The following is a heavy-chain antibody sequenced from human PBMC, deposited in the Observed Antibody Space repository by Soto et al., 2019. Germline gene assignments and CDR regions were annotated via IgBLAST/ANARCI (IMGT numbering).Heavy chain of an antibody. CDR2: IYYSGTT. Sequence: QVQLQESGPGLVKPSQTLSLTCNVSGVSISDGGLYWSWIRQPPGKGLEWIGYIYYSGTTYYNPSLKSRVIISQDTSQDQISLNLTSVTAADTAFYYCVREDVRRYFALWGRGTLVTVSS. V-gene: IGHV4-31*03. CDR3: VREDVRRYFAL. CDR1: GVSISDGGLY. J-gene: IGHJ2*01.